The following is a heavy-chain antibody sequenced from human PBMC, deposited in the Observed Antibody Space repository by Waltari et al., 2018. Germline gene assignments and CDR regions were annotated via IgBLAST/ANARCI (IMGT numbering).Heavy chain of an antibody. Sequence: QVQLVQSGGEVKKPGASVKVSCETSGYTFTSFAISWARQASGQGLEWMGWINTKSGDTNYAQRFQGRVTMTTDTSTSTAYMELKSLTSDDTAVYYCARDLYSGYDFLLPFDYWGQGSLVTVSS. J-gene: IGHJ4*02. CDR2: INTKSGDT. CDR3: ARDLYSGYDFLLPFDY. V-gene: IGHV1-18*01. D-gene: IGHD5-12*01. CDR1: GYTFTSFA.